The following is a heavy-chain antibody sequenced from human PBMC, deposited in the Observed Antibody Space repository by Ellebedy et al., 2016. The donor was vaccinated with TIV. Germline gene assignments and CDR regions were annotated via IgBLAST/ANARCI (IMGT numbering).Heavy chain of an antibody. J-gene: IGHJ6*02. CDR2: ISPYSGNA. Sequence: ASVKVSCKASGYTFNEYVIYWVRQAPGQGLEWMGWISPYSGNANYAQRVQGRVTMTADPSTSTVYMELKSLRSDDTAVYYCARSGGFCTTTHCQTNSYYGMDFWGQGTTVTVSS. V-gene: IGHV1-18*01. CDR3: ARSGGFCTTTHCQTNSYYGMDF. CDR1: GYTFNEYV. D-gene: IGHD2-8*01.